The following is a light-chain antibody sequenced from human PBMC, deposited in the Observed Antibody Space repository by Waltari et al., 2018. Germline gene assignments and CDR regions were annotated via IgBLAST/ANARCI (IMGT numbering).Light chain of an antibody. J-gene: IGKJ2*01. CDR1: QGISRY. CDR3: QQANNFPYT. V-gene: IGKV1-12*01. Sequence: DIQITQSPSSVSASLGDTVTLTCRASQGISRYLAWYQQAPGKAPKLLMYASSNLQSEFPLRFSGSGSGTDFTLTISGLQPEDIGTYYCQQANNFPYTFGQGTKLEIK. CDR2: ASS.